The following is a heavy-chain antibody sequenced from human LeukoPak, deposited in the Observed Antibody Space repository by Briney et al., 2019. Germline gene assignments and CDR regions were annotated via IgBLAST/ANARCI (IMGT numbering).Heavy chain of an antibody. V-gene: IGHV3-43*02. CDR2: ISGDGATT. D-gene: IGHD3-16*01. CDR1: GFTFSSFA. CDR3: AKDNQRGGFQH. J-gene: IGHJ1*01. Sequence: GGSLRLSCSASGFTFSSFAMHWARQAPGKGLEWVSLISGDGATTYYADSVKGRFNISRDNSKSSLYLQMNSLRSEDSALYYCAKDNQRGGFQHWGQGTLVTVSS.